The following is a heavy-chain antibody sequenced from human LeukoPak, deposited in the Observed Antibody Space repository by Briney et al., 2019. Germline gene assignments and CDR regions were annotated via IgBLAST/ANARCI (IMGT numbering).Heavy chain of an antibody. Sequence: GGSLRLSCAASGFTFSDYFMSWIRQAPGKGLEWVAYISTSSSYTKYADSVKGRFTVSRDNAKNSLYLQMNSLSDEDTAVYYCTRDPHALDFWGQGTLVTVSS. CDR3: TRDPHALDF. CDR2: ISTSSSYT. J-gene: IGHJ4*02. CDR1: GFTFSDYF. V-gene: IGHV3-11*06.